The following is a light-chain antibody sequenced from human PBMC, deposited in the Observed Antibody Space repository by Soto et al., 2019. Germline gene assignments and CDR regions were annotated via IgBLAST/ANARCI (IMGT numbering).Light chain of an antibody. CDR3: QQRSN. V-gene: IGKV3-11*01. Sequence: EIVLTQSPGTLSLSPGEGATLSCRASQSVSSYLAWYQQKPGQAPRLLIYDASNRATGIPARFSGSGSGTDFTLTISSLEPEDFAVYYCQQRSNFGQGTRLEIK. CDR1: QSVSSY. CDR2: DAS. J-gene: IGKJ5*01.